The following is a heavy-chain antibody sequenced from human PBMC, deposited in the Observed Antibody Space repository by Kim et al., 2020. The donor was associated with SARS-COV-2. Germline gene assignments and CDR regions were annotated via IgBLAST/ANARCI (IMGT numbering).Heavy chain of an antibody. CDR1: GGSISSSSYY. CDR3: ARHQARWLQLGARRAFDY. V-gene: IGHV4-39*01. J-gene: IGHJ4*02. CDR2: IYYSGST. D-gene: IGHD5-12*01. Sequence: SETLSLTCTVSGGSISSSSYYWGWIRQPPGKGLEWIGSIYYSGSTYYNPSLKSRVTISVDTSKNQFSLKLSSVTAADTAVYYCARHQARWLQLGARRAFDYWGQGTLVTVSS.